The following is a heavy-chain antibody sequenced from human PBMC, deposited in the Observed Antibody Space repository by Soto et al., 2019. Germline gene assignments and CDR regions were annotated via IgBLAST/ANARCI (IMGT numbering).Heavy chain of an antibody. CDR1: GYTFTGYA. CDR2: ITAGNGNT. CDR3: ARAVAVPADFDY. J-gene: IGHJ4*02. Sequence: QVQLVQSGAEEKKPGASVKVSCKASGYTFTGYAMHWVRQAPGQRLEWMGWITAGNGNTKYSQKFQGRVTITRDTAASTAYMELSSLRSEDRAVFYCARAVAVPADFDYWGKGTLVTVSS. V-gene: IGHV1-3*05. D-gene: IGHD6-19*01.